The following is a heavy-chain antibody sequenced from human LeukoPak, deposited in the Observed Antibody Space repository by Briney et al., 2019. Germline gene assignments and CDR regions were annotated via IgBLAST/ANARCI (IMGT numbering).Heavy chain of an antibody. D-gene: IGHD2-2*02. V-gene: IGHV3-11*01. CDR1: GFTFSGYY. CDR2: ISSSGSTI. Sequence: GGSLRLSCAASGFTFSGYYMSWIRQAPGKGREWVSYISSSGSTIYYADSVKGRFTISRDNAKNSLYLQMNSLRAEDTAVYYCARGPSYCSSTSCYTGDYYFDYWGQGTLVTVSS. CDR3: ARGPSYCSSTSCYTGDYYFDY. J-gene: IGHJ4*02.